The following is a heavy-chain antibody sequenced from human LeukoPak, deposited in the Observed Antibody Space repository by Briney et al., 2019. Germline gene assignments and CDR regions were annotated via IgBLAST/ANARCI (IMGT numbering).Heavy chain of an antibody. Sequence: ASVKVSCKASGGTFSSYAISWVRQAPGQGLEWMGGIIPIFGTANYAQKFQGRVTITTDESTSTAYMELSSLRSEDTAVYYCARDIPGGSGWYYFDYWGQGTLVTVSS. CDR3: ARDIPGGSGWYYFDY. CDR1: GGTFSSYA. J-gene: IGHJ4*02. D-gene: IGHD6-19*01. CDR2: IIPIFGTA. V-gene: IGHV1-69*05.